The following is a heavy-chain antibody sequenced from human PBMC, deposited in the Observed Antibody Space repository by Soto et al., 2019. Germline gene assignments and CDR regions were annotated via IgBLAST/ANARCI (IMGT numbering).Heavy chain of an antibody. CDR2: IYPGDSDT. CDR3: ARTPVAGKIRGCYYGMDV. D-gene: IGHD6-19*01. V-gene: IGHV5-51*01. J-gene: IGHJ6*02. Sequence: GESLKISCKGSGYSFTSYWIGWVRQMPGKGLEWMGIIYPGDSDTRYSPSFQGQVTISADKSISTAYLQWSSLKASDTAMYYCARTPVAGKIRGCYYGMDVWGQGTTVTVSS. CDR1: GYSFTSYW.